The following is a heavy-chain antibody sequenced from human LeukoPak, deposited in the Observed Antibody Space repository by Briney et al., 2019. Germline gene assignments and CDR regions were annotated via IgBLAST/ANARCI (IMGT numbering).Heavy chain of an antibody. CDR3: ARVGAYAAVNW. J-gene: IGHJ4*02. Sequence: AGGSLRLSCAASGFPFSTYEMNWVRQAPGKGLEWVSYISISGTTIYYADSVKGRCTISRDDAKNSLYLQMNSLRAEDTAIYYCARVGAYAAVNWWGQGVLVAVSS. V-gene: IGHV3-48*03. D-gene: IGHD1-20*01. CDR2: ISISGTTI. CDR1: GFPFSTYE.